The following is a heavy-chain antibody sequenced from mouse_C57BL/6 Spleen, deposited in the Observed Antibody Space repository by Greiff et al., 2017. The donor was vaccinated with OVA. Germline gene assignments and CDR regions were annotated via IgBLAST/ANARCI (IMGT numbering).Heavy chain of an antibody. D-gene: IGHD1-1*02. CDR1: GYSITSGYD. J-gene: IGHJ2*01. CDR3: ARGNMGFLGYFDY. Sequence: EVQVVESGPGMVKPSQSLSLTCTVTGYSITSGYDWHWIRHFPGNKLEWMGYISYSGSTNYNPSLKSRISITHDTSKNHFFLKLNSVTTEDTATYYCARGNMGFLGYFDYWGQGTTLTVSS. CDR2: ISYSGST. V-gene: IGHV3-1*01.